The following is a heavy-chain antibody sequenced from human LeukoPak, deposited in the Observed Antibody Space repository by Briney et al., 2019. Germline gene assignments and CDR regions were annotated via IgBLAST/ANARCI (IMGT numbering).Heavy chain of an antibody. CDR3: ARESAAFDI. V-gene: IGHV4-59*12. CDR2: IYYSGST. CDR1: GGSISSYY. J-gene: IGHJ3*02. Sequence: SETPSLTCTVSGGSISSYYWNWIRQPPGKGLEWIGYIYYSGSTNYNPSLKSRVTISVDTSKNQFSLKLSSVTAADTAVYYCARESAAFDIWGQGTMVTVSS.